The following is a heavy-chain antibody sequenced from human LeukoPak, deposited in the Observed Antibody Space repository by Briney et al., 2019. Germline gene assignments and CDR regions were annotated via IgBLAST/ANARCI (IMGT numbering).Heavy chain of an antibody. CDR2: INPNSGGT. D-gene: IGHD1-26*01. CDR3: AREWLVGATGKGY. V-gene: IGHV1-2*06. Sequence: ASVKVSCKASGYTFTGYYMHWVRQAPGQGLEWMGRINPNSGGTNYAQKFQGGVTMTRDTSISTAYMELSRLRSDDTAVYYCAREWLVGATGKGYWGQGTLVTVSS. CDR1: GYTFTGYY. J-gene: IGHJ4*02.